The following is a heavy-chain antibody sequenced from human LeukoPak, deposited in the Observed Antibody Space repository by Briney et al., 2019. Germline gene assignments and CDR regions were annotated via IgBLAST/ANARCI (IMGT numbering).Heavy chain of an antibody. D-gene: IGHD6-19*01. J-gene: IGHJ4*02. CDR1: GFTFSDYY. CDR3: ARDQDSGYSSGWYYFDY. CDR2: ISSSGSTI. Sequence: GALRLSCAASGFTFSDYYMSWIRQAPGKGLERVSYISSSGSTIYYADSVKGRFTISRDNAKNSLYLQMNSLRAEDTAVYYCARDQDSGYSSGWYYFDYWGQGTLVTVSS. V-gene: IGHV3-11*01.